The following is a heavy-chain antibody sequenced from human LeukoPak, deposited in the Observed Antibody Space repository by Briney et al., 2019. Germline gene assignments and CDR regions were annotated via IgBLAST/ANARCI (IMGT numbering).Heavy chain of an antibody. V-gene: IGHV4-39*07. CDR3: ARVGERTGD. D-gene: IGHD1-1*01. CDR2: IYYSGST. Sequence: PSETLSLTCTVSGGSISSSSYYWGWIRQPPGKGLEWIGSIYYSGSTNYNPSLKSRVTISVDTSKNQFSLKLSSVTAADTAVYYCARVGERTGDWGQGTLVTVSS. CDR1: GGSISSSSYY. J-gene: IGHJ4*02.